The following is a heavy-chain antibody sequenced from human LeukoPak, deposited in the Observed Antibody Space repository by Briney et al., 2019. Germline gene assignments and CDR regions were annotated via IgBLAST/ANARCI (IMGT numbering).Heavy chain of an antibody. CDR2: IRYDGSNK. CDR1: GFTFSSYG. V-gene: IGHV3-30*02. D-gene: IGHD6-13*01. CDR3: AKDFRIAAAGNYFDY. Sequence: TGGSLRLSCAASGFTFSSYGMHWVRQAPGKGLERVAFIRYDGSNKYYADSVKGRFTISRDNSKNTLYLQMNSLRAEDTAVYYCAKDFRIAAAGNYFDYWGQGTLVTVSS. J-gene: IGHJ4*02.